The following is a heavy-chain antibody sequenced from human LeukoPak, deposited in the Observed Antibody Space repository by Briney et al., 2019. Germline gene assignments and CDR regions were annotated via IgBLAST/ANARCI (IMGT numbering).Heavy chain of an antibody. CDR1: GGSISSYY. Sequence: PSETLSLTCTVSGGSISSYYWSWIRQPPGKGLEWIGYIYYSGSTNYNPSLKSRVTISVDTSKNQFSLKLSSVTAADTAVYYCARARLGGPATYGMDVWGQGTTVTVSS. CDR3: ARARLGGPATYGMDV. CDR2: IYYSGST. D-gene: IGHD3-16*01. V-gene: IGHV4-59*12. J-gene: IGHJ6*02.